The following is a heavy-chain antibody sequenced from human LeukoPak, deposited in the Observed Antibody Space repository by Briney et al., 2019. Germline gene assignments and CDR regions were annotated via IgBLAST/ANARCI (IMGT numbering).Heavy chain of an antibody. CDR2: IRYDGSNK. D-gene: IGHD5-24*01. Sequence: GGSLRLSCAASGFTFRSYGMNWVRQAPGKGLEWVAFIRYDGSNKYYADSVKGRLTISRDNSKNALYLQMNSLRAEDTAVYYCAKDRERWLRFDAFDIWGQGTMVTVSS. V-gene: IGHV3-30*02. J-gene: IGHJ3*02. CDR3: AKDRERWLRFDAFDI. CDR1: GFTFRSYG.